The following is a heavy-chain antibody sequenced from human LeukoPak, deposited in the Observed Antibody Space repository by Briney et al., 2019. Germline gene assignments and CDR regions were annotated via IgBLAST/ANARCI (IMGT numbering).Heavy chain of an antibody. CDR1: GFTFSDHY. CDR2: ISGSGSVI. D-gene: IGHD1-26*01. Sequence: GGSLRLSCAASGFTFSDHYMTWIRQASGKGLETVAYISGSGSVIVYADSVKGRFTISRDNAQNSLYLQMNSLRAEDTALYYCAKSYYAEGWYFDLWGRGTLVTVSS. CDR3: AKSYYAEGWYFDL. V-gene: IGHV3-11*01. J-gene: IGHJ2*01.